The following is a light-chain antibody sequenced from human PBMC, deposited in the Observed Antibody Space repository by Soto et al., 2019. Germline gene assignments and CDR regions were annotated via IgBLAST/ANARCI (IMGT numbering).Light chain of an antibody. CDR1: QSVSSAY. Sequence: IVLTQYPGTLSLSPGERATLSCRPSQSVSSAYLAWYQQKPGQGPRLLLYAASHRATGIPDRFSGSGSGTDFTLTISRLEPEDFAVYYCQHYGTSWTFGQGIKVEIK. J-gene: IGKJ1*01. V-gene: IGKV3-20*01. CDR2: AAS. CDR3: QHYGTSWT.